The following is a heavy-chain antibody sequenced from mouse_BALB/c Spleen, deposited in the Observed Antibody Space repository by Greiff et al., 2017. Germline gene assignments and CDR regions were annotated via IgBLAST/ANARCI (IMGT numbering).Heavy chain of an antibody. CDR1: GYSFTSYW. CDR2: IYPGNSDT. V-gene: IGHV1-5*01. Sequence: VQLQQSGTVLARPGASVKMSCKASGYSFTSYWMHWVKQRPGQGLEWIGAIYPGNSDTSYNQKFKGKAKLTAVTSASTAYMELSSLTNEDSAVYYCTSSYGNYAMDYWGQGTSVTVSS. D-gene: IGHD2-1*01. CDR3: TSSYGNYAMDY. J-gene: IGHJ4*01.